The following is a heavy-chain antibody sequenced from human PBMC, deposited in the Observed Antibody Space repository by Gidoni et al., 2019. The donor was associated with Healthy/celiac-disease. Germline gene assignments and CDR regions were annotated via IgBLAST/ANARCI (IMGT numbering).Heavy chain of an antibody. Sequence: QVQLQESGPGLVKPSETLSLTCTVSGGSISSYYWSWIRQPPGKGLEWIGYIYYSGSTNYNPSLKSRVTISVDTSKNQFSLKLSSVTAADTAVYYCASGRWNYYDSSGYYRPLSPYYFDYWGQGTLVTVSS. CDR2: IYYSGST. CDR3: ASGRWNYYDSSGYYRPLSPYYFDY. V-gene: IGHV4-59*08. J-gene: IGHJ4*02. CDR1: GGSISSYY. D-gene: IGHD3-22*01.